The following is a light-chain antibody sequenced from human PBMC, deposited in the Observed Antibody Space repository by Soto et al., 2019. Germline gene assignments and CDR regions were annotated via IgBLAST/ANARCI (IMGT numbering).Light chain of an antibody. Sequence: EIVLTQSPATLSLSPGETATLSCRASQSVSNYLGWYQQKPGKAPRLLIYDTSYRAPGTPAKFSGSGSGTDFTLSISNLEPEDFAVYYCQQRIKWPVTFGPGTKVDIK. J-gene: IGKJ3*01. CDR3: QQRIKWPVT. CDR2: DTS. V-gene: IGKV3-11*01. CDR1: QSVSNY.